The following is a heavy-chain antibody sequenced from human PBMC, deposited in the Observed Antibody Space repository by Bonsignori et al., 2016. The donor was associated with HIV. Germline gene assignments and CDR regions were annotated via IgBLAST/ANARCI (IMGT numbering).Heavy chain of an antibody. CDR3: AKGTAMVTRGYFDY. Sequence: SLKISCAASGFTFDDYAMHWVRQAPGKGLEWVSGISWNSGSIGYADSVKGRFTISRDNAKNSLYLQMNSLRAEDTALYYCAKGTAMVTRGYFDYWGQGTLVTVSS. CDR1: GFTFDDYA. CDR2: ISWNSGSI. V-gene: IGHV3-9*01. J-gene: IGHJ4*02. D-gene: IGHD5-18*01.